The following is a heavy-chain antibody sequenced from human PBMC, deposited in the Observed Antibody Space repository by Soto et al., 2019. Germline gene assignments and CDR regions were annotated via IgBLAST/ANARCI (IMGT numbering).Heavy chain of an antibody. Sequence: QVQLVQSGAEVKKPGASVKVSCKVSGYTLNEVAMHWVRQAPGKGLEWLGGFDPDEADTIYAQHFQGRVTMTEDTATDTVYMELSSLRSEDTALYFCTTYHGGSNFDHWGQGTLVTVSS. D-gene: IGHD4-17*01. CDR2: FDPDEADT. CDR1: GYTLNEVA. CDR3: TTYHGGSNFDH. J-gene: IGHJ5*02. V-gene: IGHV1-24*01.